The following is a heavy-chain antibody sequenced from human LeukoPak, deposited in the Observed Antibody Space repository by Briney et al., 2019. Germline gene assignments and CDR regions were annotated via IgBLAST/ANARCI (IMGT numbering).Heavy chain of an antibody. D-gene: IGHD3-10*01. J-gene: IGHJ4*02. Sequence: SETLSLTCTVSGYSISSGYYWGWIRQPPGKGLEWIGRIYHSGSTYYNPSLKSRVTTSVDTSKNQFSLKLSSVTAADTAVYYCARDLWFGEKHLDYWGQGTLVTVSS. CDR1: GYSISSGYY. V-gene: IGHV4-38-2*02. CDR3: ARDLWFGEKHLDY. CDR2: IYHSGST.